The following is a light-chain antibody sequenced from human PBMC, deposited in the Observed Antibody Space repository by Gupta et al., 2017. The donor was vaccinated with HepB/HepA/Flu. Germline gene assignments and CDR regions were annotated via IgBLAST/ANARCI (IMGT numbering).Light chain of an antibody. Sequence: DVVMTQSPLSLPVTLGQPASISCSSSQSLVRTDGNTYLNWFHQGPGQSPRRLIYRVSNRDSGVPDRFSGSGSGTDFTLKISRVEAEDIGVYYCMQDEHWPNTFGQGTKLEIK. CDR3: MQDEHWPNT. J-gene: IGKJ2*01. CDR2: RVS. CDR1: QSLVRTDGNTY. V-gene: IGKV2-30*02.